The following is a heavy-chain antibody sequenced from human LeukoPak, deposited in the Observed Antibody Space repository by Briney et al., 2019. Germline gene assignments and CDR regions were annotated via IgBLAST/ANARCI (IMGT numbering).Heavy chain of an antibody. J-gene: IGHJ4*02. Sequence: SQTLSLTCAISGDSVSSNSAAWNWIRQSPSRGLEWLGRTYYRSKWYNNYAVSVKSRIIINPDTSKNQFSLQLNSVTPEDTAVYYCARNYHDTNGHLYYFDYWGQGTLVTVAS. V-gene: IGHV6-1*01. CDR1: GDSVSSNSAA. CDR2: TYYRSKWYN. CDR3: ARNYHDTNGHLYYFDY. D-gene: IGHD2-8*01.